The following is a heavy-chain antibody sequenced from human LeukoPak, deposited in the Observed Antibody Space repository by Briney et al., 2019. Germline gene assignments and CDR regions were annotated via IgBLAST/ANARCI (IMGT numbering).Heavy chain of an antibody. V-gene: IGHV4-59*01. J-gene: IGHJ4*02. CDR3: ARERPGDGYNYGGGYFDY. Sequence: SETLSLTCTVSGGSISSNYWSWIRQSPGKGLEWIGYVYYSGSTNYNPSLKSRVTISVDTSRNQFSLKLSSVTAADTAVYYCARERPGDGYNYGGGYFDYWGQGTLVTVSS. CDR2: VYYSGST. D-gene: IGHD5-24*01. CDR1: GGSISSNY.